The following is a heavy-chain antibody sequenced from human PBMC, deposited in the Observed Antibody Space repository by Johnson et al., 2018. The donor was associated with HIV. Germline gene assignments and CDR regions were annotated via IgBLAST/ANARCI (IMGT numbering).Heavy chain of an antibody. CDR1: GFTFSSYW. D-gene: IGHD3-22*01. V-gene: IGHV3-7*01. CDR2: IKQDGSEK. J-gene: IGHJ3*02. CDR3: ARSRRVLLGYDYDSSGGLNAFDI. Sequence: VQLVESGGGLVQPGGSLRLSCAASGFTFSSYWMSWVRQAPGKGLEWVANIKQDGSEKYYVDSVKGRFTISRDNAKNSLYLQMNSLRAEDTAVYYCARSRRVLLGYDYDSSGGLNAFDIWGQGTMVTVSS.